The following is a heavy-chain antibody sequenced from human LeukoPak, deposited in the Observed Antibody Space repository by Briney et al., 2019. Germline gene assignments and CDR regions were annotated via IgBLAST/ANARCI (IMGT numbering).Heavy chain of an antibody. CDR3: ARDGYKVARFDP. J-gene: IGHJ5*02. D-gene: IGHD5-24*01. Sequence: GGSLRLSCAASGFTFTSYSMSWVRQAPGKGLEWVSGTSDRGDYTCYADSVKGRFTISRDNAKNSLYLQMNSLRAEDTAVYYCARDGYKVARFDPWGQGTLVTVSS. CDR1: GFTFTSYS. CDR2: TSDRGDYT. V-gene: IGHV3-23*01.